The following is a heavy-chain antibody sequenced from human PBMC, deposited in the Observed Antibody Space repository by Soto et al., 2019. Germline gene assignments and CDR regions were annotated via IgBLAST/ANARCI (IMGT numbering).Heavy chain of an antibody. D-gene: IGHD3-3*01. CDR2: IIPILGIA. Sequence: SVKVSCKASGGTFSSYTISWVRQAPGQGLGWMGRIIPILGIANYAQKFQGRVTITADKSTSTAYMELSSLRSEDTAVYYCARQEYYDFLSGYYISSPYLFAPWGQGTLVTVSS. CDR3: ARQEYYDFLSGYYISSPYLFAP. V-gene: IGHV1-69*02. J-gene: IGHJ5*02. CDR1: GGTFSSYT.